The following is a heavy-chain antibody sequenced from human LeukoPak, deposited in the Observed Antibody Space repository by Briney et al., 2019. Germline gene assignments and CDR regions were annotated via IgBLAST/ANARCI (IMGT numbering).Heavy chain of an antibody. CDR2: INWNGGST. D-gene: IGHD2-2*02. J-gene: IGHJ4*02. CDR1: GFTFEDYG. CDR3: ASRPDPSYTNFDY. Sequence: GGSLRLSCAASGFTFEDYGMSCVRQAPGRALEWFSGINWNGGSTGYADSVKGRFTICIDKGKNSPYLQMNSLRAEDTALYHCASRPDPSYTNFDYWGQGTLVTVSS. V-gene: IGHV3-20*01.